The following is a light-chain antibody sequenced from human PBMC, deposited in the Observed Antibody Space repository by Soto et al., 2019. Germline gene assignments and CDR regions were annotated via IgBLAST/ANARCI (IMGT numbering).Light chain of an antibody. V-gene: IGKV4-1*01. CDR1: QTVLYSSNNKNY. J-gene: IGKJ1*01. CDR3: KQYYSTPVT. CDR2: WAS. Sequence: DIVMTQSPDSLAVSLGGRATISCKSSQTVLYSSNNKNYLAWYQQKPGQPPKLLIYWASTRESGVPDRFSGSGSGTDLNLTIRRMQAEDVAVYYCKQYYSTPVTFGQGTKVDIK.